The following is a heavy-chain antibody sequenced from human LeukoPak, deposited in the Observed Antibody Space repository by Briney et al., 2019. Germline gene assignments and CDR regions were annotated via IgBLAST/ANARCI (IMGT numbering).Heavy chain of an antibody. D-gene: IGHD2-21*01. CDR1: GFTFSSYG. J-gene: IGHJ4*02. CDR2: ISYDGSNK. V-gene: IGHV3-30*18. Sequence: GGSLRLSCAASGFTFSSYGMHWVRQAPGKGLEWVAVISYDGSNKYYADSVKGRFTISRDNSKNTLYLQMNSLRAEDTAVYYCAKDPGLDSVIEYYFDYWGQGTLVTVSS. CDR3: AKDPGLDSVIEYYFDY.